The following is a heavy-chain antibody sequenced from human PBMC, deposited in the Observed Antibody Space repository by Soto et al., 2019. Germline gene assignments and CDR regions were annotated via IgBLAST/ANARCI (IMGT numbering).Heavy chain of an antibody. CDR3: ARELERLLVD. V-gene: IGHV3-30-3*01. CDR2: ISFDGSNK. Sequence: QAQLVESGGGVVQPGRSLRLSCAASGFTFSSYAMHWVRQAPGKGLEWVGVISFDGSNKYYADSVKGRFTISRDNSKNTLYLQMNSLRAEDTAMYYCARELERLLVDWGQGTLVTVSS. D-gene: IGHD1-1*01. CDR1: GFTFSSYA. J-gene: IGHJ4*02.